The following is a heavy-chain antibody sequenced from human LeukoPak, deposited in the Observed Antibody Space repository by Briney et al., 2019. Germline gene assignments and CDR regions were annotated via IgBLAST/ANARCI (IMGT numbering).Heavy chain of an antibody. CDR1: GYSFSSYW. D-gene: IGHD5-24*01. Sequence: GESLKISCKGSGYSFSSYWIGWVRPMPGKGLEWMGIIYPGDSDTRYSPSFQGQVTISADKSISTAYLQLSSLRASDTAMYYCARASRDGYNQNFDHWGQGTQVTVSS. CDR2: IYPGDSDT. J-gene: IGHJ4*02. CDR3: ARASRDGYNQNFDH. V-gene: IGHV5-51*01.